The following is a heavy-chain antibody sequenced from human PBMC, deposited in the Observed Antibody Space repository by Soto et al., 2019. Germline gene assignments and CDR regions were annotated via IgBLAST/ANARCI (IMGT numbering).Heavy chain of an antibody. D-gene: IGHD3-9*01. CDR1: GYTFTSYG. J-gene: IGHJ5*02. Sequence: ASVKVSCTASGYTFTSYGISWVRQAPGQGLEWMGWISAYNGNTNYAQKLQGRVTMTTDTSTSTAYMELRSLRSDDTAVYYCARDGDYYDILTGYYKWWFDPWGQGTLVTVSS. V-gene: IGHV1-18*01. CDR2: ISAYNGNT. CDR3: ARDGDYYDILTGYYKWWFDP.